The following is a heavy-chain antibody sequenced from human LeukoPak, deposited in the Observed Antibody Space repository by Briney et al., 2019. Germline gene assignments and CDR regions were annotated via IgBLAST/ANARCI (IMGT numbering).Heavy chain of an antibody. Sequence: GGSLRLSCAASGFIVSSTYMTWVRQAPGKGLEWVSVIYSAGSTYYADSVKGRFTISRDNSKNTLYLQMNSLRAEDTAVYYCARDTYSGSYGGYFDYWGQGTLVTVSS. CDR2: IYSAGST. CDR3: ARDTYSGSYGGYFDY. CDR1: GFIVSSTY. J-gene: IGHJ4*02. V-gene: IGHV3-53*01. D-gene: IGHD1-26*01.